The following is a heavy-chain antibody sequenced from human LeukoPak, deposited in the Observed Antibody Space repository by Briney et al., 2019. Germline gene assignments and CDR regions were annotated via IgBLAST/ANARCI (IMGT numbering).Heavy chain of an antibody. V-gene: IGHV4-59*01. D-gene: IGHD3-10*01. CDR3: ARRHDSGTFSFDY. Sequence: SETLSLTCTVSGGSISSYYWSWIRQPPGKGLEWIGYIYYSGSTNYNPSLKSRVTISVDTSKNQFSLKLSSVTAADTAVYYCARRHDSGTFSFDYWGQGTLVTVFS. J-gene: IGHJ4*02. CDR2: IYYSGST. CDR1: GGSISSYY.